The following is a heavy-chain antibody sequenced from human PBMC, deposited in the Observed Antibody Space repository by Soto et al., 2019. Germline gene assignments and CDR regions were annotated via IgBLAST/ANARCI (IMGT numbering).Heavy chain of an antibody. Sequence: QVQLVESGGGLVKPGGSLRLSCAASGFTFSDYYMSWIRQAPGKGLEWVSYISSSGSTIYYADSVKGRFTISRDNAKNSLNLQINSGTAEDTAVYYCARDLGVRTAVTKADYDYYGMDVWGQGTTVTVSS. CDR3: ARDLGVRTAVTKADYDYYGMDV. V-gene: IGHV3-11*01. CDR2: ISSSGSTI. D-gene: IGHD4-4*01. J-gene: IGHJ6*02. CDR1: GFTFSDYY.